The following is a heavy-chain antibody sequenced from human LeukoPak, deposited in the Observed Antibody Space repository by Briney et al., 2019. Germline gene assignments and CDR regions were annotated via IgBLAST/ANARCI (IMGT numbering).Heavy chain of an antibody. Sequence: ASVKVSCKASGGTFSSYAISWVRQAPGQGLEWMGWINPNSGGTNYAQKFQGRVTMTRDTSISTAYMELSRLRSDDTAVYYCARATRELLIPIDYWGQGTLVTVSS. CDR2: INPNSGGT. D-gene: IGHD1-26*01. CDR1: GGTFSSYA. V-gene: IGHV1-2*02. CDR3: ARATRELLIPIDY. J-gene: IGHJ4*02.